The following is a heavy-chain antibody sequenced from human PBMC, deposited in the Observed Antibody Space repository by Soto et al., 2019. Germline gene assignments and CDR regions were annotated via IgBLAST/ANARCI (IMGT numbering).Heavy chain of an antibody. CDR2: ISTSSSYI. D-gene: IGHD6-6*01. CDR3: ARDRTPTPEAALAFDI. Sequence: SGGSLTLSCAASGFTFSSYSMNWVRQAPGKGLEWVASISTSSSYIYYADSVKGRFTISRDNAKNSLYLQMNSLRAEDTAVYYCARDRTPTPEAALAFDIWGQGTMVTVSS. J-gene: IGHJ3*02. CDR1: GFTFSSYS. V-gene: IGHV3-21*01.